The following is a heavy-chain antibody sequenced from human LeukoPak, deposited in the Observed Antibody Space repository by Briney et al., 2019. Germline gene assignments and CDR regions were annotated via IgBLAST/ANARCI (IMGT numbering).Heavy chain of an antibody. CDR2: ISYDGSNK. J-gene: IGHJ6*02. Sequence: GGSLRLSCAASGFTFSSYGMHWVRQAPGKGLEWVAVISYDGSNKYYADSVKGRFTISRDNSKNTLHLQMNSLRAEDTAVYYCAKEQGIVVVPAATNNYYYYYGMDVWGQGTTVTVSS. V-gene: IGHV3-30*18. CDR1: GFTFSSYG. D-gene: IGHD2-2*01. CDR3: AKEQGIVVVPAATNNYYYYYGMDV.